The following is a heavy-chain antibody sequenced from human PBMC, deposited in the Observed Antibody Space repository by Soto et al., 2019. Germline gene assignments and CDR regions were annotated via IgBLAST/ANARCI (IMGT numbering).Heavy chain of an antibody. CDR2: IYHIGST. CDR3: ARVPGP. Sequence: QLQLQESGSGLVKPSQTLSLTCAVSGGSISSGGYSWSCIRQPPGKVLESIGYIYHIGSTYYNPSLKSRVSIWVDRLKNQFSLTLGSVTAGDRAGYYCARVPGPWGQGTLVTVSS. J-gene: IGHJ5*02. CDR1: GGSISSGGYS. V-gene: IGHV4-30-2*01.